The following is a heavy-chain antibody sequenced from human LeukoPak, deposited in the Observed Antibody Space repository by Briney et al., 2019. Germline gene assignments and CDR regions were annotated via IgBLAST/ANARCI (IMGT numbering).Heavy chain of an antibody. J-gene: IGHJ5*02. Sequence: SETLSLTCTVSGGSISSSSYYRGWIRQPPGKGLEWIGSIYYSGSTYYNPSHKSRVTISVDTSKNQFSLKLSSVTAADTAVYYCARDAGVGATTIDWFDPWGQGTLVTVSS. V-gene: IGHV4-39*07. CDR2: IYYSGST. CDR1: GGSISSSSYY. D-gene: IGHD1-26*01. CDR3: ARDAGVGATTIDWFDP.